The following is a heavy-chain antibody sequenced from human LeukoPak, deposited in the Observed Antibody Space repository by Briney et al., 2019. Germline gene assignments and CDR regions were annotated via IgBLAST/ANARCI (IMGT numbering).Heavy chain of an antibody. CDR1: GGSISSGDYY. Sequence: KTSETLSLTCTVSGGSISSGDYYWSWIRQPPGKGLEWIGYIYYSGSTYYNPSLKSRVTISVDTSKNQFSLKLSSVTAADTAVYYCASTSGGYPWVFDYWGQGTLVTVSS. V-gene: IGHV4-30-4*01. CDR3: ASTSGGYPWVFDY. J-gene: IGHJ4*02. CDR2: IYYSGST. D-gene: IGHD3-22*01.